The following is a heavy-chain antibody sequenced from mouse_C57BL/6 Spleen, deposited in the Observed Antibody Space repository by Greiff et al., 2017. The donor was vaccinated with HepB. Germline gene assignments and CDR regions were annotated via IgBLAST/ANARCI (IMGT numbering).Heavy chain of an antibody. J-gene: IGHJ2*01. CDR3: TNMRGYEYDIDY. Sequence: EVQLQESGAELVRPGASVKLSCTASGFNIKDDYMHWVKQRPEQGLEWIGWIDPENGDTESASTFQGKATITADTSSNTAYLQLSSLTSEDTAVYYGTNMRGYEYDIDYWGQGTTLTVSS. V-gene: IGHV14-4*01. CDR2: IDPENGDT. CDR1: GFNIKDDY. D-gene: IGHD2-4*01.